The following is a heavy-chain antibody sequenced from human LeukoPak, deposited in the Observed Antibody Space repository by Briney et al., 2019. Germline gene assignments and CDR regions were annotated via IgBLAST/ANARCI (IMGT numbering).Heavy chain of an antibody. CDR2: IYPGDSDT. Sequence: GESLKISCKGSGYSFTTYWIGWVRQMPGKGLEWMGIIYPGDSDTRYSPSFQGQVTISADKSISTAYLQWSSLKASDTAMYYCARGPWYSSSGGKTGFDPWGQGTLVTVSS. J-gene: IGHJ5*02. CDR1: GYSFTTYW. D-gene: IGHD6-6*01. CDR3: ARGPWYSSSGGKTGFDP. V-gene: IGHV5-51*01.